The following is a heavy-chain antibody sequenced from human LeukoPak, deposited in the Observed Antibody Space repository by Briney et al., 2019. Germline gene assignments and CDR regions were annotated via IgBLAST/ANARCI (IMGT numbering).Heavy chain of an antibody. CDR1: GGSFSGYY. CDR3: ARGPHIVVVPAAMLQLQRTYYYGMDV. D-gene: IGHD2-2*01. Sequence: KPSETLSLTCAVYGGSFSGYYWSWIRQPPGKGLEWIGEINHSGSTNYNPSLKSRVTISVDTSKNQFSLKLSSVTAADTAVYYCARGPHIVVVPAAMLQLQRTYYYGMDVWGQGTTVTVSS. J-gene: IGHJ6*02. CDR2: INHSGST. V-gene: IGHV4-34*01.